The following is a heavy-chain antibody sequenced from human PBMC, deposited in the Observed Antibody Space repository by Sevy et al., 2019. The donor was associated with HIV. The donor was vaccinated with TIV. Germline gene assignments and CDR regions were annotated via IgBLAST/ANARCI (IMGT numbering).Heavy chain of an antibody. CDR1: GFTFSTYG. CDR2: IWYDGGNT. CDR3: AREEGSSMAYYFDF. V-gene: IGHV3-33*01. D-gene: IGHD3-10*01. Sequence: GGSLRLSCAASGFTFSTYGMHWVRQAPGKGLEWVAVIWYDGGNTYYAGSVKGRFTISRDNSKNMLYLQMNSLRAEDTAVYYCAREEGSSMAYYFDFWGQGTLVTVSS. J-gene: IGHJ4*02.